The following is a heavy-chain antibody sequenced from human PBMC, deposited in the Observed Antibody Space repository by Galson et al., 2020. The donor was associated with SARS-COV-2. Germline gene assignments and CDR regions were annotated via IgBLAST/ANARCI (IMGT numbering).Heavy chain of an antibody. V-gene: IGHV3-20*04. CDR3: ARGYLAGPFDI. CDR2: INKNGGST. D-gene: IGHD2-2*01. J-gene: IGHJ3*02. Sequence: GGSLRLSCAASGVTFDDYDMSWVRQVPGKGLEWVCGINKNGGSTNYADSVRGRFTISRDNAKNSLYLQMNSLRAEDTALYFCARGYLAGPFDIWAQGTMVTVSS. CDR1: GVTFDDYD.